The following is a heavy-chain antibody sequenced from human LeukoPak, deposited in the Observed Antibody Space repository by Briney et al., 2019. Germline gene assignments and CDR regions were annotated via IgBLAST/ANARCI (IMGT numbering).Heavy chain of an antibody. CDR2: IYYSGST. J-gene: IGHJ4*02. D-gene: IGHD5-18*01. CDR3: ARLGGYSYGYGY. V-gene: IGHV4-39*02. CDR1: GGSIRSSSFY. Sequence: SETLSLTCTVSGGSIRSSSFYWGWIRQPPGKGLEWIGSIYYSGSTYYNPSLKSQVTISVDTSKKHFSLKLSSVTAADTAVYYCARLGGYSYGYGYWGQGTLVTVSS.